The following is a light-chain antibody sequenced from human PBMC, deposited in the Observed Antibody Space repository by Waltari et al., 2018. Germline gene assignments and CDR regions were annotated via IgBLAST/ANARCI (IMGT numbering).Light chain of an antibody. J-gene: IGKJ1*01. V-gene: IGKV3-20*01. CDR1: QSVRRA. CDR3: QHYVSLPVT. Sequence: EIVLTQSPGTLSLSPGDRATLSCRASQSVRRALAWYQQNPGQTPRLLSYGASNRATVIPDRFSGSGSWTDFSLSISRLEPEDFAVYYCQHYVSLPVTFGQGTKVEIK. CDR2: GAS.